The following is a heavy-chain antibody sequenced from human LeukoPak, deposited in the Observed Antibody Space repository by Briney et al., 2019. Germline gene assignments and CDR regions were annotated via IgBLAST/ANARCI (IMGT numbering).Heavy chain of an antibody. Sequence: GGSLRLSCAASGFTFSSYGMHWVRQAPGKGLEWVAVISYDGSNKYYADSVKGRCTVSRDNSKNTLYLQMNSLRAEDTAVYYCATSMTTVTTGIFYYFDYWGQGTLVTVSS. J-gene: IGHJ4*02. V-gene: IGHV3-30*03. CDR1: GFTFSSYG. D-gene: IGHD4-17*01. CDR3: ATSMTTVTTGIFYYFDY. CDR2: ISYDGSNK.